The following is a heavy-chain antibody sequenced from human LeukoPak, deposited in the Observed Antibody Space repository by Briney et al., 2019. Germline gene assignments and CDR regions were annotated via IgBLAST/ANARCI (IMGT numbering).Heavy chain of an antibody. J-gene: IGHJ4*02. D-gene: IGHD3/OR15-3a*01. CDR1: GGSISSGGYY. Sequence: PSETLSLTCTVSGGSISSGGYYWSWIRQHPGKGLEWIGYIYYSGSTYYNPSLKSRVTISVDTSKNQFSLKLSPVTAADTAVYYCARGPATWTSFDYWGQGTLVTVSS. CDR3: ARGPATWTSFDY. CDR2: IYYSGST. V-gene: IGHV4-31*03.